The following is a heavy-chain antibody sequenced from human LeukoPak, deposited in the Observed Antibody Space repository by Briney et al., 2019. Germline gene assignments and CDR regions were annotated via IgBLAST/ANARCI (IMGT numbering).Heavy chain of an antibody. CDR1: GFSFSSYW. J-gene: IGHJ6*04. Sequence: GGSLRLSCAASGFSFSSYWMSWVRQAPGKGLEWVANIKQDGSEKYYVDSVKGRFTISRDNAKNSLYLQINSLRAEDTAVYYCAELGITMIGGVWGKGTTVTISS. CDR2: IKQDGSEK. CDR3: AELGITMIGGV. V-gene: IGHV3-7*01. D-gene: IGHD3-10*02.